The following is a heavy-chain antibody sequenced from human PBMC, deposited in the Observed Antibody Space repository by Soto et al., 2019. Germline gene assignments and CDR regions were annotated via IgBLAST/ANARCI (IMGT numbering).Heavy chain of an antibody. V-gene: IGHV4-30-4*01. J-gene: IGHJ5*02. Sequence: QVQLQESGPGLVKPSQTLSLTCTVSGGSISSGDYYWSWIRQPPGKGLEWIGYIYYSGSTYYNPSLKSRVTISVDTSKNQFSLKLSSVTAADTAVYYCARGGANYYDSSGYYYDPYNWFDPWGQGTLVTVSS. D-gene: IGHD3-22*01. CDR2: IYYSGST. CDR1: GGSISSGDYY. CDR3: ARGGANYYDSSGYYYDPYNWFDP.